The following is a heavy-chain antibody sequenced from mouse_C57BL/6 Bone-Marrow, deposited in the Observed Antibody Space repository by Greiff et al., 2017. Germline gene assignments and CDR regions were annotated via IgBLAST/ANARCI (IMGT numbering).Heavy chain of an antibody. J-gene: IGHJ3*01. Sequence: QVQLQQPGAELVMPWASVKLSCKASGYTFTSYWMHWVKQRPGQGLEWIGEIDPSDSYTNYNQKFKGKSTLTVDKSSSTAYMQLSSLTSEDSAVYYCARDYDPAWFAYWGQGTLVTVSA. CDR2: IDPSDSYT. D-gene: IGHD2-4*01. CDR3: ARDYDPAWFAY. CDR1: GYTFTSYW. V-gene: IGHV1-69*01.